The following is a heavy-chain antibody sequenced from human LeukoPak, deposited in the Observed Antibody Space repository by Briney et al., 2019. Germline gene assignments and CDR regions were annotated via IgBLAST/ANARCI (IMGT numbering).Heavy chain of an antibody. V-gene: IGHV1-18*01. CDR1: GYTFTSYG. J-gene: IGHJ4*02. D-gene: IGHD3-3*01. CDR3: ARLHPSKHDFWSGYYFDY. CDR2: ISAYNGNT. Sequence: ASVKVSCKASGYTFTSYGISWVRQAPGQGLEWMGWISAYNGNTNYAQKLQGRVTMTTDTSTSTACMELRSLRSDDTAVYYCARLHPSKHDFWSGYYFDYWGQGTLVTVSS.